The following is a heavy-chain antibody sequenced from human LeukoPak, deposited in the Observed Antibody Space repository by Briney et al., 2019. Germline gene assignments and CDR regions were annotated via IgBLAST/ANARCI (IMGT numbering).Heavy chain of an antibody. D-gene: IGHD2-21*02. CDR2: ISWDGDNT. CDR3: AKGFIVVVTATLPDY. CDR1: GFTFSSYS. Sequence: PGGSLRLSCAASGFTFSSYSMNWVRQAPGKGLEWVSLISWDGDNTYYADSVKGRFTISRDNSKNSLYLQMNSLRAEDTALYYCAKGFIVVVTATLPDYWGQGTLVTVSS. V-gene: IGHV3-43D*03. J-gene: IGHJ4*02.